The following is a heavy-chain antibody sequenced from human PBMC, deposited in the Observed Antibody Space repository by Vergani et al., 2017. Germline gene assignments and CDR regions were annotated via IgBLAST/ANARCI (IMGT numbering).Heavy chain of an antibody. D-gene: IGHD2-2*01. J-gene: IGHJ4*02. CDR1: GGSFSGYY. Sequence: QVQLQQWGAGLLKPSETLSLTCAVYGGSFSGYYWSWIRQPPGKGLEWIGEINHSGSTNYNPSLKSRVTISVDTSKNQFSLKLSSVTAAGTAVYYCASHNQSDIVVVPAAGEFDYWGQGTLVTVSS. CDR3: ASHNQSDIVVVPAAGEFDY. V-gene: IGHV4-34*01. CDR2: INHSGST.